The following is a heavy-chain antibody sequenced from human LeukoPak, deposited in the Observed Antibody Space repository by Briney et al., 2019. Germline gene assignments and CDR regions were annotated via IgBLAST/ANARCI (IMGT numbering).Heavy chain of an antibody. Sequence: GGSLRLSCAASGLSFRAYGMHWLRQAPGKGLEWVAFIRYDATHIPYADSVKGRFTIYRDNSKNRLYVKMESQRAEDTAVYYSSTEEQSSGSLFDYWGQGTLVTVSS. CDR1: GLSFRAYG. V-gene: IGHV3-30*02. J-gene: IGHJ4*02. CDR3: STEEQSSGSLFDY. D-gene: IGHD3-22*01. CDR2: IRYDATHI.